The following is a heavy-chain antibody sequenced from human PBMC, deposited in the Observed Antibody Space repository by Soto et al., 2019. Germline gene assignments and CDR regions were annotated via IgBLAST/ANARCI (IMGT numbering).Heavy chain of an antibody. J-gene: IGHJ6*03. D-gene: IGHD2-8*01. Sequence: PGGSLRLSCAASGFTFSTYAMSWVRQAPGKGLEWVSTITTSGGNTYYADSVQGRFIISRDNSKNTLYLQMNSLRAEDTAVYYCAGRYCTNGVCYTNYYNYIDVWGKGTTLTVSS. V-gene: IGHV3-23*01. CDR3: AGRYCTNGVCYTNYYNYIDV. CDR1: GFTFSTYA. CDR2: ITTSGGNT.